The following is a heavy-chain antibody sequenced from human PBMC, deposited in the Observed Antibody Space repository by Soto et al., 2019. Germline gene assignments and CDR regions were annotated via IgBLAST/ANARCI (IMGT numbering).Heavy chain of an antibody. Sequence: PGGSLRLSCAASGFTFSNYVMSWVRQAPGKGLERVSSITGSGNNTYYADSVKGPFTTPKDNSKNTLALQMNSPRPENTAVYYCAKLPLVLALALDYRGHGTLVPVSS. CDR1: GFTFSNYV. V-gene: IGHV3-23*01. CDR2: ITGSGNNT. D-gene: IGHD3-3*02. CDR3: AKLPLVLALALDY. J-gene: IGHJ4*01.